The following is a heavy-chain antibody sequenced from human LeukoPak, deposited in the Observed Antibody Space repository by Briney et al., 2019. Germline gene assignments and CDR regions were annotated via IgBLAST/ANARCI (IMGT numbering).Heavy chain of an antibody. V-gene: IGHV1-69*13. CDR1: GGTFSSYA. D-gene: IGHD1-26*01. CDR2: IIPIFGTA. Sequence: ASVKVSCKASGGTFSSYAISWVRQAPGQGLEWMGGIIPIFGTANYAQKFQGRVTITADESTSTAYMELSSLRSEDTAVYYCARDRTRDLLGDYWGQGTLVTVSS. CDR3: ARDRTRDLLGDY. J-gene: IGHJ4*02.